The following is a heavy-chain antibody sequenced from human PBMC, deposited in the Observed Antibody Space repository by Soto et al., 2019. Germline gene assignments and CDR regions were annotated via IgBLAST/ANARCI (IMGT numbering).Heavy chain of an antibody. CDR3: ARGIGSGWTNYYYYYGMDV. Sequence: SLTCAVYGGSFSGYYWSWIRQPPGKGLEWIGEINHSGSTNYNPSLKSRVTISVDTSKNQFSLKLSSVTAADTAVYYCARGIGSGWTNYYYYYGMDVCGQGTTVTVSS. D-gene: IGHD6-19*01. CDR2: INHSGST. CDR1: GGSFSGYY. J-gene: IGHJ6*02. V-gene: IGHV4-34*01.